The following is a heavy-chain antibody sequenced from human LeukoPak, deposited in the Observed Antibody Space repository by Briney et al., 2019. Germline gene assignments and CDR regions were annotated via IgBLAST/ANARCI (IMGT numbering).Heavy chain of an antibody. CDR3: ARDFEGVHRTTNSYAYYYYMDV. CDR2: IYGVGT. CDR1: GFTLSDNY. D-gene: IGHD2/OR15-2a*01. V-gene: IGHV3-53*01. J-gene: IGHJ6*03. Sequence: PGWSLTLSCAASGFTLSDNYMTWVRQAAGKGRDWVARIYGVGTYYADYVHGQVSIYRDNSKNTVYLQMNSLRAEDTAVYYCARDFEGVHRTTNSYAYYYYMDVWGKGTTVIVSS.